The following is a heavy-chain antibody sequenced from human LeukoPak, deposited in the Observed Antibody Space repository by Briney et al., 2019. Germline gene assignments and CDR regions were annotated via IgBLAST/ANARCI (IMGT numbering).Heavy chain of an antibody. CDR3: ARGGLYYDILTGYYNPNAVDY. J-gene: IGHJ4*02. CDR2: ISANGGKT. D-gene: IGHD3-9*01. Sequence: GGSLRLSCVASGFTFSSSVMSWLRQAPGTGVEWVSAISANGGKTWYADSVKGRFTISRGNSENSLYLQMNNLRAEDTAVYYCARGGLYYDILTGYYNPNAVDYWGQGTLVTVSS. V-gene: IGHV3-23*01. CDR1: GFTFSSSV.